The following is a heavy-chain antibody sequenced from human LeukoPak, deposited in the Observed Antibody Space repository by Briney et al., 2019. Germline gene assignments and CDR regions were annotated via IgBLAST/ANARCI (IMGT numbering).Heavy chain of an antibody. Sequence: GGSLRLSCAASEFSVGSNYMTWVRQAPGKGLEWVSLIYSGGSTYYADSVKGRFTISRDNSKHTLYLEMNSLRAEDTAVYYCARGPPMYSYGSSAYHYDYFEYWGQGTLVTVSS. CDR3: ARGPPMYSYGSSAYHYDYFEY. CDR2: IYSGGST. J-gene: IGHJ4*02. CDR1: EFSVGSNY. V-gene: IGHV3-66*01. D-gene: IGHD3-22*01.